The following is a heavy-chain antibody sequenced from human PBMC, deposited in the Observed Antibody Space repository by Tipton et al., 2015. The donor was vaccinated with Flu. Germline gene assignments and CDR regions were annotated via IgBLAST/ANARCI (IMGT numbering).Heavy chain of an antibody. CDR3: AMGDGDSDY. CDR1: GGSISSGSYY. Sequence: TLSLTCTVSGGSISSGSYYWSWIRQPAGKGLEWIGRIYTSGSTNYNPSLKSRVTTSVDTSKNQFSLKLSSVTAADTAVYYCAMGDGDSDYWGQGTLVTVSS. J-gene: IGHJ4*02. V-gene: IGHV4-61*02. D-gene: IGHD4-17*01. CDR2: IYTSGST.